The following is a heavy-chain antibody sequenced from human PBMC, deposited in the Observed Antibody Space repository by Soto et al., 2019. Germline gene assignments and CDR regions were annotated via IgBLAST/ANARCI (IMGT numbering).Heavy chain of an antibody. CDR3: SRGGKNLYVMDV. Sequence: GGSLRLSCAPSGFSFSSYWMHWVRQAPGKGLVWVSRIKGDGSSTSQAVSMEGRFSISRDNAKNILYLQMNSLRAEDTAVYYCSRGGKNLYVMDVWGQGTTVTVSS. CDR2: IKGDGSST. V-gene: IGHV3-74*01. D-gene: IGHD3-16*01. CDR1: GFSFSSYW. J-gene: IGHJ6*02.